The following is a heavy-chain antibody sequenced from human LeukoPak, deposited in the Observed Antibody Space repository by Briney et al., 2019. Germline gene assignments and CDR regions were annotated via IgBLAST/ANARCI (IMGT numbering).Heavy chain of an antibody. CDR2: ISGSGGST. D-gene: IGHD3-22*01. V-gene: IGHV3-23*01. Sequence: PGGSLRLSCAASGFTFSSYAMSWVRQAPGKGLEWVSAISGSGGSTYYADSVKGRFTISRDDSKNTLYLQMNSLRAEDTAVYYCAKDPMIVVLYYFDYWGQGTLVTVSS. CDR1: GFTFSSYA. CDR3: AKDPMIVVLYYFDY. J-gene: IGHJ4*02.